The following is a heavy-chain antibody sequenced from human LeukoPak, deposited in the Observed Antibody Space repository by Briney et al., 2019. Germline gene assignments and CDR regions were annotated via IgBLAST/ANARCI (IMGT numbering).Heavy chain of an antibody. CDR2: IYSSGDT. Sequence: PSETLSLTCTVSGVSISGYYWSWIRQTAGKGLEWIGHIYSSGDTNYNPSLQSRVTMLVDTSKNQVSLRLKSVTDADTALYSCARDKGIQADSTGWHAWYDPWGQGTLVTVSS. D-gene: IGHD1-14*01. V-gene: IGHV4-4*07. J-gene: IGHJ5*02. CDR3: ARDKGIQADSTGWHAWYDP. CDR1: GVSISGYY.